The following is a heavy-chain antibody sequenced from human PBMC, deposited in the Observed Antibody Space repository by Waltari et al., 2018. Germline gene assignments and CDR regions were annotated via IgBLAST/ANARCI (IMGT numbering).Heavy chain of an antibody. V-gene: IGHV3-74*01. CDR2: INSDGSST. Sequence: EVQLVESGGGLVQPGGSLRRPCAASGFTFSRYWMHWVRQAQGKGLVWVSRINSDGSSTSYADAVKGRFTISRDNAKNTRYLQMNSLRAEDTAVYYCVGGSGTYYYYYGMDVWGQGTTVTVSS. CDR1: GFTFSRYW. CDR3: VGGSGTYYYYYGMDV. J-gene: IGHJ6*02. D-gene: IGHD3-10*01.